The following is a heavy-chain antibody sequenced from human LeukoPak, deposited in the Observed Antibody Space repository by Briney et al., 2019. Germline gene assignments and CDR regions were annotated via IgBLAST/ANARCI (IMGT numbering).Heavy chain of an antibody. CDR3: AATNRITIFGVVTLDYYYYMDV. D-gene: IGHD3-3*01. Sequence: SETLSLTCTVSGGSISSHYWSWIRQPPGKGLEWIGYIYYSGRTNYNPSLKSRVTISVDTSKNQFSLKLSSVTAADTAVYYCAATNRITIFGVVTLDYYYYMDVWGKGTTVTVSS. J-gene: IGHJ6*03. V-gene: IGHV4-59*11. CDR2: IYYSGRT. CDR1: GGSISSHY.